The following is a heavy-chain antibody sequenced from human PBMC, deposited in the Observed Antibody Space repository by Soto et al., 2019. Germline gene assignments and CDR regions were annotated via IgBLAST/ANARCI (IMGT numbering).Heavy chain of an antibody. Sequence: SETLSLTCTVSGGSISSSSYYWGWILQPPGKGLEWIGSIYYSGSTYYNPSLKSRVTISVDTSKNQFSLKLSSVTAADTAVYYCARLYYDFWSGYDFHYWGQGTLVTVSS. CDR1: GGSISSSSYY. V-gene: IGHV4-39*01. CDR3: ARLYYDFWSGYDFHY. D-gene: IGHD3-3*01. J-gene: IGHJ4*02. CDR2: IYYSGST.